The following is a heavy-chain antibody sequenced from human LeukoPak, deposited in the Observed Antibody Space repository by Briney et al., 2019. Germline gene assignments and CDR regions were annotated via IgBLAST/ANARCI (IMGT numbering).Heavy chain of an antibody. J-gene: IGHJ5*02. CDR2: INPNSGGT. V-gene: IGHV1-2*02. Sequence: ASVTVSCKASGYIFTVYYMHWVRQAPGQGLEWMGWINPNSGGTNYAQKFQGRVTITRDTSISTAYMELSRLRSDDTAVYYCARAAYDSNCFDPWGQGTLVTVSS. CDR3: ARAAYDSNCFDP. CDR1: GYIFTVYY. D-gene: IGHD2-21*01.